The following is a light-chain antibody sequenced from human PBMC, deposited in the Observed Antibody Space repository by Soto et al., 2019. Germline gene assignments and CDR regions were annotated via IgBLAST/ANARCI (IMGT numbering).Light chain of an antibody. CDR2: DAS. CDR1: QSVGGH. J-gene: IGKJ1*01. Sequence: EIVLTQSPATLSLSPGERATVSCRASQSVGGHLAWYQQRPGQAPRLLIHDASTRAIGIPVRFSGSGSGTDFTLAISSLQPEDSATYYCLQDINYPWTFGQGTKVDIK. V-gene: IGKV3-11*01. CDR3: LQDINYPWT.